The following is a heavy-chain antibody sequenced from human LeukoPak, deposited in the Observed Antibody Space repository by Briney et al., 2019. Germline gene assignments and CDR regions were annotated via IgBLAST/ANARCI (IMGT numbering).Heavy chain of an antibody. V-gene: IGHV3-23*01. CDR1: GFTFSSYA. J-gene: IGHJ3*02. CDR2: ISGSGGST. Sequence: GGSLRLSCAASGFTFSSYAMSWVRQAPGKGLEWVSAISGSGGSTYYADSVKGRFTISRDNSKNTLYLQMNSLRAEDTAVYYCAKVYELGYCSGVHRCAFDIWGQGTMVTVSS. D-gene: IGHD2-15*01. CDR3: AKVYELGYCSGVHRCAFDI.